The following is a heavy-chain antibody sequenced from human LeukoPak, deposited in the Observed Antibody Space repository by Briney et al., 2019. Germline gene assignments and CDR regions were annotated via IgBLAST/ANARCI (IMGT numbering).Heavy chain of an antibody. Sequence: GGSLRLSCAASGFTFGSYGIHWVRQAPGKGLEWVAVISYDGSNKYYADSVKGRFTISRDNSKNTLYLQVNSLRAEDTAVYYCARALSTGGRIDYWGQGTLVTVSS. CDR2: ISYDGSNK. D-gene: IGHD2-8*02. CDR1: GFTFGSYG. J-gene: IGHJ4*02. V-gene: IGHV3-30*03. CDR3: ARALSTGGRIDY.